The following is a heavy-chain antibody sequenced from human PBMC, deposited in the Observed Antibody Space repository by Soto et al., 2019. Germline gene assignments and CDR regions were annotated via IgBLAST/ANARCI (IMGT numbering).Heavy chain of an antibody. CDR3: AILEVYCSGGSCYDYMDV. J-gene: IGHJ6*03. Sequence: ASVKVSCKASGYTFTSYDINWVRQATGQGLEWMGWMNPNSGNTGYAQKFQGRVTMTRNTSISTAYMELSSLRSEDTAVYYCAILEVYCSGGSCYDYMDVWGKGTTVTVSS. D-gene: IGHD2-15*01. CDR2: MNPNSGNT. CDR1: GYTFTSYD. V-gene: IGHV1-8*01.